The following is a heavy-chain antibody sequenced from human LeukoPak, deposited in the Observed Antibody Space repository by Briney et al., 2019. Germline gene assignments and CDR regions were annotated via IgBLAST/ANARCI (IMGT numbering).Heavy chain of an antibody. D-gene: IGHD3-10*01. CDR2: IYYSGST. CDR3: AGGEVIRRTFDY. CDR1: GGSISSSSYY. Sequence: PSETLSLTCTVSGGSISSSSYYWGWIRQPPGKGLEWIGSIYYSGSTYYNPSLKSRVTISGDTSKNQFSLKLRSVTAADTAVYYCAGGEVIRRTFDYWGQGTLVTVSS. J-gene: IGHJ4*02. V-gene: IGHV4-39*01.